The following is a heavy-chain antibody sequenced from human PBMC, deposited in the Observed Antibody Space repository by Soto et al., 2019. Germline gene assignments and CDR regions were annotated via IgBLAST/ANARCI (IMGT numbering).Heavy chain of an antibody. CDR1: GFTFSRYG. D-gene: IGHD3-9*01. J-gene: IGHJ4*02. CDR3: VKNLYYETLTGFDYFEY. CDR2: MSRDGSNK. V-gene: IGHV3-30*18. Sequence: PGGSLRLSCIASGFTFSRYGMHWVRQAPGKGLEWVAVMSRDGSNKWYADSVEGRFDVSRDNSKNTLFLEMNSLRAEDTGLYYCVKNLYYETLTGFDYFEYWGQGVPVTVSS.